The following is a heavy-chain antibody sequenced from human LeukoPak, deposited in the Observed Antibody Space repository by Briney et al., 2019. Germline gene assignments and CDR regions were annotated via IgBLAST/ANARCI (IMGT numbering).Heavy chain of an antibody. D-gene: IGHD4-23*01. V-gene: IGHV3-48*02. J-gene: IGHJ4*02. Sequence: GGSLRLSCAASGFIFSSYAMNWVRQAPGKGLEWVSYISSSSSTIYYADSVKGRFTISRDNAKNSLYLQMNSLRDEDTAVYYCARDPTTVVTPEYFDYWGQGTLVTVSS. CDR3: ARDPTTVVTPEYFDY. CDR1: GFIFSSYA. CDR2: ISSSSSTI.